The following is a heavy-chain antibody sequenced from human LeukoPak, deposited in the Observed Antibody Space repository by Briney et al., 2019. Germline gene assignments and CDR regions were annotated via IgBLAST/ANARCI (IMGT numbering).Heavy chain of an antibody. V-gene: IGHV5-51*03. CDR3: AILSGFYDSTAGYIDY. CDR1: GYSFPSYW. J-gene: IGHJ4*02. CDR2: IYPGDSDT. D-gene: IGHD3-22*01. Sequence: GESLKISCEGSGYSFPSYWIGWVRQVPGKGLEWMGIIYPGDSDTKYSPSFQGQVTISADRSISTAYLQWNSLQASDTAMYFCAILSGFYDSTAGYIDYWGQGILVSVSS.